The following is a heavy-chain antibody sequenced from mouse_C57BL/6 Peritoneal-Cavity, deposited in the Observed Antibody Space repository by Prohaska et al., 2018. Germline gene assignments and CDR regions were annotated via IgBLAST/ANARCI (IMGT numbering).Heavy chain of an antibody. CDR2: INPNNGGT. D-gene: IGHD1-1*01. J-gene: IGHJ1*03. CDR3: ARYYYGSSWYFDV. V-gene: IGHV1-18*01. Sequence: HGKSLEWIGDINPNNGGTIYNQKFKGKATLTVDKSSSTAYMELRSLTSEDTAVYYCARYYYGSSWYFDVWGTGTTVTVSS.